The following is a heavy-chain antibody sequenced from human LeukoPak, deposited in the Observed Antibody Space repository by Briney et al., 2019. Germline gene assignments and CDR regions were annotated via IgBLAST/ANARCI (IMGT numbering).Heavy chain of an antibody. Sequence: GGSLRLSCAASGFTFSSYEMNWVRQAPGKGLEWVSYISSSGSTIYYADSLKGRFTISRDNAKSSLYLQMNSLRAEDTAVYYCARGPAYSNYEWGYYYYYYMDVWGKGTTVTVSS. V-gene: IGHV3-48*03. D-gene: IGHD4-11*01. CDR2: ISSSGSTI. CDR1: GFTFSSYE. J-gene: IGHJ6*03. CDR3: ARGPAYSNYEWGYYYYYYMDV.